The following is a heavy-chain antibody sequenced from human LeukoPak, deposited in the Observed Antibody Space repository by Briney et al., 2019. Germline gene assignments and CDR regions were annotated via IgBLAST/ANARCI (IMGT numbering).Heavy chain of an antibody. D-gene: IGHD6-13*01. CDR1: GGSISSGGYS. V-gene: IGHV4-30-2*01. CDR3: ARGVSSSSWYGEGYSRLSGYYFDY. Sequence: PSQTLSLTCAVSGGSISSGGYSWSWIRQPPGKGLEWIGYIYHSGSTYYNPSLKSRVTISVDRSKNQFSLKLSSVTAADTAVYYCARGVSSSSWYGEGYSRLSGYYFDYWGQGTLVTVSS. J-gene: IGHJ4*02. CDR2: IYHSGST.